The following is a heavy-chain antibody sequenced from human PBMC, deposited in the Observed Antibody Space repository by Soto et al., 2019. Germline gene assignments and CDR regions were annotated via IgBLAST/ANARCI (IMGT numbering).Heavy chain of an antibody. CDR1: GGSIRDYY. J-gene: IGHJ4*02. CDR3: AREGNLGRWLQPLDF. CDR2: IYYTGTT. D-gene: IGHD5-12*01. V-gene: IGHV4-59*12. Sequence: SETLSLTCTVSGGSIRDYYWGWIRQSPGKGLEWIGYIYYTGTTKYNPSLKSRVTISVDSSKNQFSLKLDSVTAADTAIYFCAREGNLGRWLQPLDFWGQGTLVTVSS.